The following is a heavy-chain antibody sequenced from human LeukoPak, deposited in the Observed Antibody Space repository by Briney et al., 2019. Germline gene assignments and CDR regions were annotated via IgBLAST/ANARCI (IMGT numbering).Heavy chain of an antibody. CDR2: IYSGGST. CDR3: ARGAVVRGVIPYYFDY. Sequence: GGSLRLSCAVSGFTVSSNYMSWVRHAPGKGMEWVSVIYSGGSTYYAASVKGRFTISRDNSKNTLYLQMNSLRAEDTAVYYCARGAVVRGVIPYYFDYWGQGTLVTVSS. CDR1: GFTVSSNY. D-gene: IGHD3-10*01. J-gene: IGHJ4*02. V-gene: IGHV3-66*01.